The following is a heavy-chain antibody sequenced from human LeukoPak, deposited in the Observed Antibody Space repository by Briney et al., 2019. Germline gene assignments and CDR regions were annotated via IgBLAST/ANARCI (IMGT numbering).Heavy chain of an antibody. V-gene: IGHV1-69*13. J-gene: IGHJ4*02. CDR3: ARGGYSYGYGYYFDY. D-gene: IGHD5-18*01. CDR2: IIPIFGTA. CDR1: GGTFSSYA. Sequence: SVKVSCKASGGTFSSYAISWVRRAPGQGLEWMGGIIPIFGTANYAQKFQGRVTITADESTSTAYMELSSLRSEDTAVYYCARGGYSYGYGYYFDYWGQGTLVTVSS.